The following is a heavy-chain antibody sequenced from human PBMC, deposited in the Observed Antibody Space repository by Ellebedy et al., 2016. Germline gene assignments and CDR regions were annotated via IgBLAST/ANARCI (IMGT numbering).Heavy chain of an antibody. D-gene: IGHD3-3*01. Sequence: GESLKISXAASGFTFSSYAMSWVRQAPGKGLEWVSAISGSGGSTYYADSVKGRFTISRDNSKNTLYLQMNSLRAEDTAVYYCEISDFWSGYYGTFDIWGQGTMVTVSS. CDR2: ISGSGGST. CDR1: GFTFSSYA. V-gene: IGHV3-23*01. J-gene: IGHJ3*02. CDR3: EISDFWSGYYGTFDI.